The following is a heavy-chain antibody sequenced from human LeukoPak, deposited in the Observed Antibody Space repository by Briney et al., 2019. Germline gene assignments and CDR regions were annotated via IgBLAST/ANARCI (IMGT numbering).Heavy chain of an antibody. CDR3: ARDFKDVSP. J-gene: IGHJ5*02. V-gene: IGHV3-74*01. CDR2: IKTDGSDT. CDR1: GFTFSSFW. Sequence: GGSLRLSCAASGFTFSSFWMHWVRHAPGQGPVWVSGIKTDGSDTRYADSVKGRFTISRDNAKSTLYLQMNSLRAEDTAMYYCARDFKDVSPWGPGTLATVSS.